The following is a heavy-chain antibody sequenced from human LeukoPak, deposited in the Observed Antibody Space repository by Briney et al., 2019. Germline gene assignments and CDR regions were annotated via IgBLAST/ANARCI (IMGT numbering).Heavy chain of an antibody. D-gene: IGHD3-10*01. Sequence: PGGSLRLPCAASGFTFDDYGMSWVRQAPGKGLEWVSGINWNGGSTGYADSVKGRFTISRDNAKNSLYLQMNSLRAEDTALYYCARGARGVSGYYFDFWGQGTLVTVSP. CDR1: GFTFDDYG. V-gene: IGHV3-20*04. CDR2: INWNGGST. J-gene: IGHJ4*02. CDR3: ARGARGVSGYYFDF.